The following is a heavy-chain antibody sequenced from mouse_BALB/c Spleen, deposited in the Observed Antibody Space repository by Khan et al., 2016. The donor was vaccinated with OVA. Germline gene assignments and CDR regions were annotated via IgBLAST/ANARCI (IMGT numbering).Heavy chain of an antibody. Sequence: QVQLKQSGPELVRPGVSVKISCKGSGYTFTDYAMYWVKQSHAKSLEWIGLISTYSGNTNYNQKFKGKATMTVDKSSSTAYMELARLKSEDSAIYYCARPAYDGYYDYWGQGTTLTVSS. CDR2: ISTYSGNT. J-gene: IGHJ2*01. CDR3: ARPAYDGYYDY. V-gene: IGHV1S137*01. D-gene: IGHD2-3*01. CDR1: GYTFTDYA.